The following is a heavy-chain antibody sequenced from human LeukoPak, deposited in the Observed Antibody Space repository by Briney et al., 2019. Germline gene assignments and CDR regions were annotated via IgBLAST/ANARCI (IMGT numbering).Heavy chain of an antibody. Sequence: SETLSLTCTVSGGSISSNTYYWAWVRQPPGKGLEWLASTYYSGTTYYNPSLKSRVTLSLDTSKNQFSLKLSSVTAADTAVYYCARTTEAHSWRTRYYDYYMDVWGKGTTVTVSS. CDR2: TYYSGTT. D-gene: IGHD6-13*01. V-gene: IGHV4-39*07. CDR1: GGSISSNTYY. CDR3: ARTTEAHSWRTRYYDYYMDV. J-gene: IGHJ6*03.